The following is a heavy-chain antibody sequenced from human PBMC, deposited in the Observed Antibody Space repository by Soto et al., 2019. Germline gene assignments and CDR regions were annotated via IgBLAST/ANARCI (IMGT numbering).Heavy chain of an antibody. CDR2: IHPSGQPI. D-gene: IGHD1-26*01. V-gene: IGHV3-48*03. CDR3: ARRASR. CDR1: GFTFSSSE. J-gene: IGHJ3*01. Sequence: GGSLRLSCAASGFTFSSSEMYWVRQAPGKGLEWVSYIHPSGQPIFYADSVKGRFTISRDNAKNSLYLHMSSLRAEDSAVYYCARRASRWGQGTMVTVSS.